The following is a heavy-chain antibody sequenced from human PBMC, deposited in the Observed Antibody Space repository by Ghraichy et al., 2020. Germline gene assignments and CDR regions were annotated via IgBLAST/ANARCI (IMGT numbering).Heavy chain of an antibody. V-gene: IGHV3-33*01. D-gene: IGHD2-2*01. Sequence: GESLNISCAASGFTFSSYGMHWVRQAPGKGLEWVAVIWYDGSNKYYADSVKGRFTISRDNSKNTLYLQMNSLRAEDTAVFYCARDPMIVVVPPAIEDYFYSDMDVWGQGTTVTVSS. J-gene: IGHJ6*02. CDR3: ARDPMIVVVPPAIEDYFYSDMDV. CDR1: GFTFSSYG. CDR2: IWYDGSNK.